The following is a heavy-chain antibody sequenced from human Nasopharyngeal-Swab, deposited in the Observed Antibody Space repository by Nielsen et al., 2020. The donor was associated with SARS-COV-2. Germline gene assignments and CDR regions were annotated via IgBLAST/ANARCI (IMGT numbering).Heavy chain of an antibody. CDR2: IWHDGEKK. Sequence: GGSLRLSCAASGFSLSLYGMHWVRQAPGKGLEWVAVIWHDGEKKYIADSVKGRFAISRDNSKNTLYLQMNSLRAEDTAIYYCARDFGRDEPIDHWGQGTLVTVS. CDR3: ARDFGRDEPIDH. CDR1: GFSLSLYG. D-gene: IGHD3/OR15-3a*01. V-gene: IGHV3-33*01. J-gene: IGHJ5*02.